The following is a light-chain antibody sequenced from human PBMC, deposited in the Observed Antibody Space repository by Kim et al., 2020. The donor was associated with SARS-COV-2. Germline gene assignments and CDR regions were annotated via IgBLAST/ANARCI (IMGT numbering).Light chain of an antibody. CDR2: AAS. CDR3: QQYYSYPLT. J-gene: IGKJ4*02. CDR1: QGISSY. V-gene: IGKV1-8*01. Sequence: ASTGDKVTIPCRASQGISSYLAWYQQKPGTAPKLLIYAASTLQSGVPSRFSGSGSGTDFTLTISGLQSEDFATYYCQQYYSYPLTFGGGTKVDIK.